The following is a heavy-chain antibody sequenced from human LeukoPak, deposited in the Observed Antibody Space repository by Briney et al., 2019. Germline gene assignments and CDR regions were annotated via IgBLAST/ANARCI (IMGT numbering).Heavy chain of an antibody. D-gene: IGHD3-10*01. CDR2: ISSSSSYI. Sequence: PGGSLRLSCAASGFTFSSYSMNWVRQAPGKGLEWVSSISSSSSYIYYADSVKGRFTTSRDNAKNSLFLQMNSLRAEDTAVYYCARDGSGRVPEMSAPDYWGQGTLVTVSS. J-gene: IGHJ4*02. CDR3: ARDGSGRVPEMSAPDY. CDR1: GFTFSSYS. V-gene: IGHV3-21*01.